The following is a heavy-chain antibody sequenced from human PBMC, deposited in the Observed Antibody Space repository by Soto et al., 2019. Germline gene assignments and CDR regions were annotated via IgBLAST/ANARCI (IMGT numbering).Heavy chain of an antibody. CDR1: GYTFTGYY. CDR3: ARGVYYYYYYGMDV. V-gene: IGHV1-18*04. Sequence: ASVKVSCKASGYTFTGYYIHWVRQAPGQGLEWMGWISAYNGNTNYAQKLQGRVTMTTDTSTSTAYMELRSLRSDDTAVYYCARGVYYYYYYGMDVWGQGTTVTVS. CDR2: ISAYNGNT. J-gene: IGHJ6*02.